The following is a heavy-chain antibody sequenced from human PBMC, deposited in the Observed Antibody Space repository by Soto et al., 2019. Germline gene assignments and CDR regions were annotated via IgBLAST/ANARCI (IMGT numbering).Heavy chain of an antibody. V-gene: IGHV2-5*02. D-gene: IGHD3-3*01. CDR1: GFSLSTSGVG. CDR3: AHSKDYDFWSGYLWVH. Sequence: QITLKESGPTLVKTTQTLTLTCTFSGFSLSTSGVGVGWIRQPPGKALEWLALIYWDDDKRYSPSLKSRLTITKDTSKNQVVLIMTNMDPVDTATYYCAHSKDYDFWSGYLWVHWGQGTLVTVSS. CDR2: IYWDDDK. J-gene: IGHJ4*02.